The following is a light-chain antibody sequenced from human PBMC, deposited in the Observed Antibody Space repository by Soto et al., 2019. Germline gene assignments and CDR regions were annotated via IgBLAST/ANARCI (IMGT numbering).Light chain of an antibody. CDR2: NVN. CDR3: TSYSSSSTLVL. CDR1: SSDIGGYNF. V-gene: IGLV2-14*01. Sequence: QSALTQPASVSGSPGQSITISCTGTSSDIGGYNFVSWYQQHPGNAPKIILYNVNNRHSGVSNRFSGSKSGNTASLTISGLQAEDEADYYCTSYSSSSTLVLFGGGTKVTVL. J-gene: IGLJ2*01.